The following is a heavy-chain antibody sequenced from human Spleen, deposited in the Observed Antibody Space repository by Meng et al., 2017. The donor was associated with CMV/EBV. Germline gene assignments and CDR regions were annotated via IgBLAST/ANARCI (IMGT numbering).Heavy chain of an antibody. D-gene: IGHD3-10*01. Sequence: GESLKISCAASGFIFSSYAMSWVRQAPGKGLEWVSTISDSGGSTYYADSVKGRFTISRDNSKNTLYLQMNSLRAEDTAVYYCAKGSAPYYGMDVWGQGTTVTVSS. CDR2: ISDSGGST. CDR1: GFIFSSYA. CDR3: AKGSAPYYGMDV. V-gene: IGHV3-23*01. J-gene: IGHJ6*02.